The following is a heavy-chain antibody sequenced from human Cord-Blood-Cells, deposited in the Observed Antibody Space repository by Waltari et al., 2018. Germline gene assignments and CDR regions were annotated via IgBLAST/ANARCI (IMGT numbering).Heavy chain of an antibody. CDR3: ATENLITMVQGVIPTISS. J-gene: IGHJ5*02. D-gene: IGHD3-10*01. Sequence: QVQLVQSGAEVKKPGASVKVSCKVSGYTLTELSMHWVRQAPGKGLEWMGGFDPEDGEKIYAQKFQGRVTMTEDTATDTAYMELSSLRSEDTAVYYCATENLITMVQGVIPTISSWGQGTLVTVSS. CDR1: GYTLTELS. CDR2: FDPEDGEK. V-gene: IGHV1-24*01.